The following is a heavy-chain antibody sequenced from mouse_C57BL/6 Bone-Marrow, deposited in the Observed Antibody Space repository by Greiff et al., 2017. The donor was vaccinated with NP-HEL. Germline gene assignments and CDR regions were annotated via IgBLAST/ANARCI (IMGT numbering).Heavy chain of an antibody. CDR2: SRNKANDYTT. CDR3: ARDDDYDPFAY. V-gene: IGHV7-1*01. CDR1: GFTFSDFY. J-gene: IGHJ3*01. Sequence: EVNVVESGGGLVQSGRSLRLSCATSGFTFSDFYMEWVRQAPGKGLEWIAASRNKANDYTTEYSASVKGRFIVSRDTSQSILYLQMNALRAEDTAIYYCARDDDYDPFAYWGQGTLVTVSA. D-gene: IGHD2-4*01.